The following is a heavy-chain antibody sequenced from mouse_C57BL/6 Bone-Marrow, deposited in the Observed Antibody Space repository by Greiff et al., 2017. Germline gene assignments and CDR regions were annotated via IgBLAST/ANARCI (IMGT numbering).Heavy chain of an antibody. V-gene: IGHV1-18*01. Sequence: EVQLKQSGPELVKPGASVKIPCKASGYTFTDYNMDWVKQSHGKSLEWIGDINPNNGGTIYNQKFKGKATLTVDKSSSTAYMELRSLTSEDTAVYYCARPLYDYDGGPWFAYWGQGTLVTVSA. CDR1: GYTFTDYN. CDR2: INPNNGGT. J-gene: IGHJ3*01. CDR3: ARPLYDYDGGPWFAY. D-gene: IGHD2-4*01.